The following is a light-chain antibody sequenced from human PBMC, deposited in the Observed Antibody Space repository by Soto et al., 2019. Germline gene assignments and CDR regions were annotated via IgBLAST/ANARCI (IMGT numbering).Light chain of an antibody. CDR2: EVR. V-gene: IGLV2-14*01. J-gene: IGLJ3*02. Sequence: QSALTQPASVSGSLGQSITISCTGGNRDIGAYNLVSWYQQYPDTAPKLIIYEVRNRPSGVSYRFTGSRSGNTASLTISALQADDESTFYCSSYTTTSTLLFGGGTKVTVL. CDR3: SSYTTTSTLL. CDR1: NRDIGAYNL.